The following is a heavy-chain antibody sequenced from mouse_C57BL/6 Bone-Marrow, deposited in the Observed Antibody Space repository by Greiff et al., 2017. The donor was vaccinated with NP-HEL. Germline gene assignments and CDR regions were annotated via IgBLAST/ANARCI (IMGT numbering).Heavy chain of an antibody. J-gene: IGHJ2*01. Sequence: VQLVESGAELVRPGTSVKVSCKASGYAFTNYLIEWVKQRPGQGLEWIGVINPGSGGTNYNEKFKGKATLTADKSSSTAYMQLSSLTSEDSAVYFCARRVYYFDYWGQGTTLTVSS. CDR3: ARRVYYFDY. CDR2: INPGSGGT. CDR1: GYAFTNYL. V-gene: IGHV1-54*01.